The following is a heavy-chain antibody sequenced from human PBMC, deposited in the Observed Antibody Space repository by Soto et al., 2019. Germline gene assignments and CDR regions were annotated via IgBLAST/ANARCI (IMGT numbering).Heavy chain of an antibody. CDR3: ARTNIVATYGARNWFDP. CDR1: GGSFSGYY. CDR2: INHSGST. J-gene: IGHJ5*02. Sequence: SETLSLTCAVYGGSFSGYYWSWIRQPPGKGLEWIGEINHSGSTNYNPSLKSRVTISVDTSKNQFSLKLSSVTAADTAVYYCARTNIVATYGARNWFDPWGQGTLVTVSS. V-gene: IGHV4-34*01. D-gene: IGHD5-12*01.